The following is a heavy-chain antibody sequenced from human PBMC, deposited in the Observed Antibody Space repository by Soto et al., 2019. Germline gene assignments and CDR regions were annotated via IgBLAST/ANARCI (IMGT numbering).Heavy chain of an antibody. J-gene: IGHJ6*02. CDR1: GFSFSDYD. Sequence: DVQLVESGGTLVQPGGSLRLSCAASGFSFSDYDMHWVRQATGKGLEWVSGIGIAGDTYYSGSVKGRFTISRENAKNSLYLQMNSLRAGDTTVYYCARDRHRMDVWGQGTTVTVSS. V-gene: IGHV3-13*01. CDR3: ARDRHRMDV. CDR2: IGIAGDT.